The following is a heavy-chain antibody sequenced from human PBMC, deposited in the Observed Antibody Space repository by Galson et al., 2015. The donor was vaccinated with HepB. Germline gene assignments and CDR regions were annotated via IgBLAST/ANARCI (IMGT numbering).Heavy chain of an antibody. CDR2: IKQDGSEK. CDR1: GFTFSSYW. D-gene: IGHD2-8*01. Sequence: SLRLSCAASGFTFSSYWMSWVRQAPGKGLEWVANIKQDGSEKYYVDSVKGRFTISRDNAKNSLYLQMNSLRAEDTAVYYCATLVLMVYDGLDYWGQGTLVTVSS. V-gene: IGHV3-7*03. CDR3: ATLVLMVYDGLDY. J-gene: IGHJ4*02.